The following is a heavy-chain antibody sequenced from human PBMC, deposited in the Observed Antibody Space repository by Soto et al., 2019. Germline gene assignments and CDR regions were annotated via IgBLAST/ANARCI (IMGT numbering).Heavy chain of an antibody. V-gene: IGHV1-2*02. CDR3: ARSHIVVVVAANGE. CDR2: INPNSGGT. D-gene: IGHD2-15*01. CDR1: GYTFTGYY. Sequence: ASVKFSCKASGYTFTGYYMHWVRQAPGQGLEWMGWINPNSGGTNYAQKFQGRVTMTKDTSISTAYMELSRLRSNDTAVYYCARSHIVVVVAANGEWGQGTLVTVSS. J-gene: IGHJ4*02.